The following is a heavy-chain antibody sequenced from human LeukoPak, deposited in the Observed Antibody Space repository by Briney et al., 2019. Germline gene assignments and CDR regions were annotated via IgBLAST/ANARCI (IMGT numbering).Heavy chain of an antibody. CDR1: GASISSSTDY. J-gene: IGHJ5*02. CDR2: IYYSGST. Sequence: SETLSLTCTVCGASISSSTDYWGWIRQPPGKGLEWIANIYYSGSTYYNPSLKSRVTISVDTSKNQFSLKLSSVTAADTAVYYCARARQNPYFEERRRGNWFDPWGQGTLVTVSS. D-gene: IGHD3-9*01. V-gene: IGHV4-39*01. CDR3: ARARQNPYFEERRRGNWFDP.